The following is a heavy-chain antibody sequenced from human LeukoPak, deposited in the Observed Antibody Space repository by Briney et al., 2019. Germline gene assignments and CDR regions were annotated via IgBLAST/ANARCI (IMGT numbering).Heavy chain of an antibody. CDR1: GASVSSDGCY. CDR2: MSYRGST. D-gene: IGHD2-2*02. CDR3: VRLYCTRTSCYIDY. J-gene: IGHJ4*02. V-gene: IGHV4-61*08. Sequence: TSETLSLTCTVSGASVSSDGCYWSWIRQPPGKGLEWIGYMSYRGSTNYNSSLKSRVTISVDTSKSQFSLKLSSVTAADTAVYYCVRLYCTRTSCYIDYWGQGTLVTVSS.